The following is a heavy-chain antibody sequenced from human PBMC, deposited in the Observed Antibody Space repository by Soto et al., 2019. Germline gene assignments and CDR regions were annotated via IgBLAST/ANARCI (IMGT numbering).Heavy chain of an antibody. CDR1: GLTFSKYG. J-gene: IGHJ5*02. CDR2: ISYDGKKE. CDR3: GKDLAFYEILTGYIDH. Sequence: GGSLRLSCAASGLTFSKYGMHWVRQAPGKGLEWVAAISYDGKKEYYADSVKGRFTISRDNSKNTLYLQMDALRIEDTALYYCGKDLAFYEILTGYIDHLCQGTPVTVSS. D-gene: IGHD3-9*01. V-gene: IGHV3-30*18.